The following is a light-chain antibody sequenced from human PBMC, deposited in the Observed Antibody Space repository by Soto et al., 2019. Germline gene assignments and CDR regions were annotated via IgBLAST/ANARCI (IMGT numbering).Light chain of an antibody. V-gene: IGLV2-14*01. CDR1: SSDIGAYNY. Sequence: QSVLTQPASVSGSPGQSITISCTGTSSDIGAYNYVSWYQHHPGKAPKLLIYEVSNRPSRVSNRFSGSKSGNTASLTISGLQAEDEADYYGSSYASTTTPWVFGGGTKLTVL. J-gene: IGLJ3*02. CDR3: SSYASTTTPWV. CDR2: EVS.